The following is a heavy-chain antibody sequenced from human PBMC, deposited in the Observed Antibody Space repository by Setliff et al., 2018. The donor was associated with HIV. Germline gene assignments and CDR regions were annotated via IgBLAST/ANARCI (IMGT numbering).Heavy chain of an antibody. Sequence: GGSLRLSCAASGFTFSSYGMHWVRQAPGKGLEWVTVIWYDGSNKYYADSVKGRFTISRDNAKNSLYLQMNSLRAEDTAVYYCARDFTRPTYYFDYWGQGTLVTVSS. V-gene: IGHV3-33*01. J-gene: IGHJ4*02. CDR1: GFTFSSYG. CDR3: ARDFTRPTYYFDY. CDR2: IWYDGSNK.